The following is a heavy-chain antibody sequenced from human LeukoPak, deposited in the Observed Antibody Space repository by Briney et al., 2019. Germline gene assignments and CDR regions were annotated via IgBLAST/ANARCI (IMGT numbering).Heavy chain of an antibody. CDR2: IYYSGST. Sequence: SETLSLTCTVSGGSISSYYWSWIRQPPGKGLEWIGYIYYSGSTNYNPSLKSRVTISVDTSKNQFSLKLSSVTAADTAVYYCARESPSGGQQFHLSMDVWGQGTTVTVSS. J-gene: IGHJ6*02. CDR3: ARESPSGGQQFHLSMDV. D-gene: IGHD6-13*01. V-gene: IGHV4-59*01. CDR1: GGSISSYY.